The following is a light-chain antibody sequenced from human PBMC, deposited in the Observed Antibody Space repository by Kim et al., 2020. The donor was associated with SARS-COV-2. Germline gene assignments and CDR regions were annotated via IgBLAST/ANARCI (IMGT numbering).Light chain of an antibody. Sequence: LTQPPSVSVSPGQTASITCSGDKLGDKYACWYQQKPGQSPVLVIYQDSKRPSGIPERFSGSNSGNTATLTISGTQAMDEADYYCQAWDSSTAVFGTGTK. V-gene: IGLV3-1*01. CDR1: KLGDKY. CDR2: QDS. J-gene: IGLJ1*01. CDR3: QAWDSSTAV.